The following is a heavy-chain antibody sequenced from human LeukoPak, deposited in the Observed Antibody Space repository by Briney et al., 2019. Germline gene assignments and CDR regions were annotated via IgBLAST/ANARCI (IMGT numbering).Heavy chain of an antibody. V-gene: IGHV4-61*02. D-gene: IGHD3-22*01. CDR3: ARAGPYDSSGYYYQYYYYMDV. Sequence: PSETLSLTCTVSGGSISSGSYYWSWIRQPGGKGLEWIGRIYTSGSTNYNPSLKSRVTISVDTSKNQFSLKLSSVTAADTAVYYCARAGPYDSSGYYYQYYYYMDVWGKGTTVTISS. CDR2: IYTSGST. J-gene: IGHJ6*03. CDR1: GGSISSGSYY.